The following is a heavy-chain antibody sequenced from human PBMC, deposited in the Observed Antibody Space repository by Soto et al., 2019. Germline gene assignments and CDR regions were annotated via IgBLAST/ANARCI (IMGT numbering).Heavy chain of an antibody. Sequence: PGGSLRLSCAASGFTFSSCAMGWVRQAPGKGLEWVSGISWNSGSIGYADSVKGRFTISRDNAKNSLYLQMNSLRAEDTALYYCAKDIFVGVLVPHANSGGMDVWGQGTTVTVSS. CDR1: GFTFSSCA. CDR2: ISWNSGSI. J-gene: IGHJ6*02. D-gene: IGHD2-2*01. CDR3: AKDIFVGVLVPHANSGGMDV. V-gene: IGHV3-9*01.